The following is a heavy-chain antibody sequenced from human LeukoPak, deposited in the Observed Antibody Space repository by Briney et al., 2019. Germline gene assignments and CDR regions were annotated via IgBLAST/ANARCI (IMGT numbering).Heavy chain of an antibody. Sequence: GGPLRLSCAASGFTFSSYSMNWVRQAPGKGLEWVSYISSRSSTIGYADSVKGRFTISTDNAKNSVYLQMNSLRAEDTAVYYCARDLDYAFDYWGQGTLVTVSS. D-gene: IGHD4/OR15-4a*01. CDR1: GFTFSSYS. CDR3: ARDLDYAFDY. J-gene: IGHJ4*02. CDR2: ISSRSSTI. V-gene: IGHV3-48*01.